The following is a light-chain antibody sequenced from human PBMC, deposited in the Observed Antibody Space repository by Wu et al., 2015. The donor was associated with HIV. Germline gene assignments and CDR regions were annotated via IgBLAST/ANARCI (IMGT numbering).Light chain of an antibody. Sequence: EVVLTQSPGTLSLSPGDLATLSCRASQGLGNNYLAWYQQKSGQPPRVIIHGASGRATGVPDRFSGSGSGTTFTLTISRLEPEDFAVYYCQQRANWPITFGGGTKVEIK. V-gene: IGKV3D-20*02. CDR3: QQRANWPIT. CDR2: GAS. J-gene: IGKJ4*01. CDR1: QGLGNNY.